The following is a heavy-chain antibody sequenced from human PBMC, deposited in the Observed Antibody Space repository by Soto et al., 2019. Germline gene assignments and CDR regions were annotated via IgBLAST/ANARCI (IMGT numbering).Heavy chain of an antibody. Sequence: QVQLVQSGAEVKKPGASVKVSCKSSGYVFTGYYMHWVRQAPGQWLEWLGWINPISGDTKYAQKFQGWVTMTRDTSSNTVYMELTRLRSDDTAVYYCARDYGAAAGTSLNWFDPWGQGTLVTVSS. V-gene: IGHV1-2*04. D-gene: IGHD6-13*01. CDR3: ARDYGAAAGTSLNWFDP. J-gene: IGHJ5*02. CDR2: INPISGDT. CDR1: GYVFTGYY.